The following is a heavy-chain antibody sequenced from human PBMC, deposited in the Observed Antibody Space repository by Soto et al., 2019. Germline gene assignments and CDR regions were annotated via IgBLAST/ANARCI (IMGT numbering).Heavy chain of an antibody. D-gene: IGHD4-17*01. CDR2: IYYSGNT. Sequence: QLQLQESGPGLVKPSQTLSLTCTVSGGSISRGGYFWSWIRQHPGKGLEWIGYIYYSGNTYYNPSLKSRLTITVCTSKNQYSLNLMSVTAADTALYYCARVDSSVTFDYWGQGTLVTVSS. V-gene: IGHV4-31*03. J-gene: IGHJ4*02. CDR1: GGSISRGGYF. CDR3: ARVDSSVTFDY.